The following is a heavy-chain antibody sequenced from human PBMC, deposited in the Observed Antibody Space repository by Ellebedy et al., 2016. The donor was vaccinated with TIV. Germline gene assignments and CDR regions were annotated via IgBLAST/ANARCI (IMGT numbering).Heavy chain of an antibody. Sequence: SETLSLXXAVYGGSFSGYYWSWIRQPPGKGLEWIGEINHSGSTNYNPSLKSRVTISVDTSKNQFSLKLSSVTAADTAVYYCARGIGRVYSPPLFDYWGQGTLVTVSS. J-gene: IGHJ4*02. CDR1: GGSFSGYY. D-gene: IGHD6-13*01. V-gene: IGHV4-34*01. CDR3: ARGIGRVYSPPLFDY. CDR2: INHSGST.